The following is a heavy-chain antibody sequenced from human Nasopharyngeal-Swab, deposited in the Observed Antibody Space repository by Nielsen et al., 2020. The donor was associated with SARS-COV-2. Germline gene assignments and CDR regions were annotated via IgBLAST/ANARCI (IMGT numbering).Heavy chain of an antibody. CDR1: GYTFTGYY. Sequence: SVKVSCKASGYTFTGYYMHWVRQAPGQGLEWMGRINPNSGGTNYAQKFQGRVTMTRDTSISTAYMELSRLRSDDTAVYYCARDMLRNTVTPFDYWGQGTLVTVSS. J-gene: IGHJ4*02. CDR2: INPNSGGT. CDR3: ARDMLRNTVTPFDY. D-gene: IGHD4-17*01. V-gene: IGHV1-2*06.